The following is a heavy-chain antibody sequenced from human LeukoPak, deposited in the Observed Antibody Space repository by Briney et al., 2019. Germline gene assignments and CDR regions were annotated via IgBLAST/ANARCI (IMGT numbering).Heavy chain of an antibody. CDR3: AGGTGWYEGH. CDR2: ISSGGST. Sequence: GGSLRLSCVGSGFSLSDYYMSWVRQAPGKGLEWVSVISSGGSTNYADSVQGRFTASRDNSKSTVYLQMNSLRVEDTAVYYCAGGTGWYEGHWGQGTLVTVSS. V-gene: IGHV3-66*01. D-gene: IGHD6-19*01. CDR1: GFSLSDYY. J-gene: IGHJ4*02.